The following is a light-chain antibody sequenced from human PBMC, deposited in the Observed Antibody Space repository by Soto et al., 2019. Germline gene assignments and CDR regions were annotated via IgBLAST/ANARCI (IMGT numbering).Light chain of an antibody. CDR1: QRVGTD. CDR2: GVS. V-gene: IGKV3-15*01. CDR3: HQHNNWPSWT. J-gene: IGKJ1*01. Sequence: EVVLTQSQATLSVSRGERATLSCRARQRVGTDLVWYQQKFGQAPRLLIYGVSTRATGVRARFSGSGSGTEFTLTISSLQPEDFAVYYCHQHNNWPSWTFGQGTKVDIK.